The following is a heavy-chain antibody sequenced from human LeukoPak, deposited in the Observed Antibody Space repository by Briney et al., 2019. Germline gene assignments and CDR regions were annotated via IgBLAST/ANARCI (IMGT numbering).Heavy chain of an antibody. CDR2: YASGTT. CDR1: GASLTIYY. Sequence: SETLSLTCSVSGASLTIYYWNWIRQPVGKGLEWIGRYASGTTTHNPSLKSRFSMSIDTSKNQISLKLTSVTAADTAVYYCATGDHSFDNWGQGTLVTVTP. CDR3: ATGDHSFDN. V-gene: IGHV4-4*07. D-gene: IGHD7-27*01. J-gene: IGHJ4*02.